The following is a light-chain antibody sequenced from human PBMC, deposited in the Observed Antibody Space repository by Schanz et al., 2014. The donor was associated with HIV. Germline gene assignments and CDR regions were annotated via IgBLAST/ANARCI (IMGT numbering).Light chain of an antibody. V-gene: IGKV2-28*01. Sequence: DIVMTQSPLSLPVTPGEPASISCRSNQSLLHSDGYNYLDWYLQKPGQSPHVLIYSGSNRASGVPDRFSGSGSGTNFTLQISRVEAEDVGVYYCMQALQTPLTFGGGTKVEIK. CDR3: MQALQTPLT. J-gene: IGKJ4*01. CDR2: SGS. CDR1: QSLLHSDGYNY.